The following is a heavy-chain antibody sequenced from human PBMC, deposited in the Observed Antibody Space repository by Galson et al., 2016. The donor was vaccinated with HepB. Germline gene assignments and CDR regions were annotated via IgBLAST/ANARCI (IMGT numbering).Heavy chain of an antibody. CDR1: GDTFSSYA. Sequence: SVKVSCKASGDTFSSYAISWVRQAPGQGLEWMGGIIPIFGTTNYAQKFQGRVTITADESTSTAYMELSSLRSEDTAVYYCARDPGVAAAGHYNGLDVWGQGATLTVSS. D-gene: IGHD6-13*01. CDR3: ARDPGVAAAGHYNGLDV. CDR2: IIPIFGTT. J-gene: IGHJ6*02. V-gene: IGHV1-69*13.